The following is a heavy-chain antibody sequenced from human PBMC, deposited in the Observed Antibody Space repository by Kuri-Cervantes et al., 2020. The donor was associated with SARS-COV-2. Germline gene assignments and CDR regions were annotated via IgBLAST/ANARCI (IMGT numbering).Heavy chain of an antibody. J-gene: IGHJ4*02. D-gene: IGHD3-9*01. CDR3: ASFIHYDILTGYFY. V-gene: IGHV4-38-2*02. CDR2: IYHSGST. Sequence: SETLSLTCTVSGYSISSGYYWGWIRQPPGKGLEWIGSIYHSGSTNYNPSLKSRVTISVDTSKNQFSLKLSSVTAADTAVYYCASFIHYDILTGYFYWGQGTLVTVSS. CDR1: GYSISSGYY.